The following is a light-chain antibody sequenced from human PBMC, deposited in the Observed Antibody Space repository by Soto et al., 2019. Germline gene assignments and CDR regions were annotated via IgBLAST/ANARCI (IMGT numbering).Light chain of an antibody. V-gene: IGKV3-20*01. Sequence: DTGLTQSPGTVSLSTGERATLSCRASQSVNSRYIAWYQVKPGQAPRLLIYRTSSRATGIPDRFSGSGSGTDFTLTISRLEPEDFAVYYCQQRGSWPQYTFGGGTKVDIK. CDR1: QSVNSRY. CDR2: RTS. J-gene: IGKJ4*01. CDR3: QQRGSWPQYT.